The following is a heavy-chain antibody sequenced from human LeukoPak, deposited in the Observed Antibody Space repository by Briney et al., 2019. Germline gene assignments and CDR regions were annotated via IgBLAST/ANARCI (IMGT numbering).Heavy chain of an antibody. CDR2: IRSKAYGGTT. Sequence: GALRLSCTASGFTFGNYAMTWVRQAPGKGLEWLGFIRSKAYGGTTEYAASVKDRFTISRDDSKSIAYLQMNSLKTEDTAVYYRTRGQVPAHGFRFDPWGQGTLVTVSS. D-gene: IGHD2-2*01. CDR3: TRGQVPAHGFRFDP. V-gene: IGHV3-49*04. J-gene: IGHJ5*02. CDR1: GFTFGNYA.